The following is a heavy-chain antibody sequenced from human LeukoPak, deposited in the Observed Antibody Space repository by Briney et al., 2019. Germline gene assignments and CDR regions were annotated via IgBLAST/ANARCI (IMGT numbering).Heavy chain of an antibody. CDR2: ISGSGNTT. CDR1: QFTFSNYA. J-gene: IGHJ4*02. V-gene: IGHV3-23*01. D-gene: IGHD7-27*01. Sequence: PGGSLRLSCAASQFTFSNYAMSWVRQAPGKGLEWVSAISGSGNTTYFGDSVTGRFTISRDNSKNTLYLQMNSLRAEDTAVYYCAKYLLGTAADYWGQGTLVTVSS. CDR3: AKYLLGTAADY.